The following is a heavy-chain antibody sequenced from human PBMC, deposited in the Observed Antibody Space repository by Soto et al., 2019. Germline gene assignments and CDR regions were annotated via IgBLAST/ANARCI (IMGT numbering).Heavy chain of an antibody. CDR2: SWFDGSIA. V-gene: IGHV3-33*01. D-gene: IGHD3-22*01. CDR1: GFKFTDYG. CDR3: ARDGARIDSSGKFVY. J-gene: IGHJ4*02. Sequence: QVQLVESGGGVVQPGRSLRLSCVASGFKFTDYGLNWVSPTPGKGLEWVAVSWFDGSIAYYAESVKGRFTISRDDSRNTVYLHMNSLRGEDTAMYYGARDGARIDSSGKFVYWGQGTQVTVSS.